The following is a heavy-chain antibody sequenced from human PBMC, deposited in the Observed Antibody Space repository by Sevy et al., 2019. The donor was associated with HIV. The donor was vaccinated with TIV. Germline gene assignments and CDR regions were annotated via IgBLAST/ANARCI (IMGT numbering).Heavy chain of an antibody. CDR1: GYSFTSYW. J-gene: IGHJ4*02. Sequence: GESLKISCKGSGYSFTSYWIGWVRQMPGKGLEWMGIIYPGDSDTRYSPSFQGQVTISADKSISTAYLQWSSLKASDTAMYYCARQYCSSTSCTFGIDYWGQGTLVTVSS. D-gene: IGHD2-2*01. V-gene: IGHV5-51*01. CDR3: ARQYCSSTSCTFGIDY. CDR2: IYPGDSDT.